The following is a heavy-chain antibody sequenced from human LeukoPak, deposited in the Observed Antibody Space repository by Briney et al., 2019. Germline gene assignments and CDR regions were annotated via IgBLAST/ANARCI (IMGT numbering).Heavy chain of an antibody. D-gene: IGHD3-10*01. CDR1: GYSISSGYY. CDR2: IYHSGST. J-gene: IGHJ6*04. V-gene: IGHV4-38-2*02. CDR3: AREDYYGPYYYGMDV. Sequence: PSETLSLTCAVSGYSISSGYYWGWIRQPPGKGLEWIGSIYHSGSTYYNPSLKSRVTISVDTSKNQFSLKLSSVTAADTAVYYCAREDYYGPYYYGMDVWAKGPRSPSPQ.